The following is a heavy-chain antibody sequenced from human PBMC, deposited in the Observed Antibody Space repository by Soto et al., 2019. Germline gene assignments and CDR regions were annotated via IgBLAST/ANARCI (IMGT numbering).Heavy chain of an antibody. D-gene: IGHD5-18*01. CDR3: ARALRGFRGYSYLGRGYYYYMDV. Sequence: GSLRLSCAASGVIATAKYMNWVRQAPGGVLEWVAVIYNSGSTYHADSVKGRFTISRHDSKNTLYLQMDSLRPEDTAVYYCARALRGFRGYSYLGRGYYYYMDVWGKGTTVTVSS. CDR1: GVIATAKY. CDR2: IYNSGST. V-gene: IGHV3-53*04. J-gene: IGHJ6*03.